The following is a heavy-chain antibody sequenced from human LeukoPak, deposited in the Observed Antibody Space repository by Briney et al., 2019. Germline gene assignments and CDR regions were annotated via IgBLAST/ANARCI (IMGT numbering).Heavy chain of an antibody. V-gene: IGHV4-59*01. Sequence: PSETLSLTCTVSGGSISSYYWSWIRQPPGKGLEWIGYIYYSGSTNYNPSLKSRVTISVDTSKNQFSLKLSSVTAADTAVYYCARSGSYSSSSPPHYYGMDVWGQGTTVTVSS. CDR1: GGSISSYY. CDR2: IYYSGST. J-gene: IGHJ6*02. D-gene: IGHD6-6*01. CDR3: ARSGSYSSSSPPHYYGMDV.